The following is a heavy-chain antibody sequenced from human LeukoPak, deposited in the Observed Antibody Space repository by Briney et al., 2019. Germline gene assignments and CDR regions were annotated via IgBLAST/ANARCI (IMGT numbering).Heavy chain of an antibody. D-gene: IGHD2-2*01. J-gene: IGHJ6*02. CDR2: ISTYNGNT. CDR3: AREFIVVVPAAAYGMYV. CDR1: GYTFTSFG. V-gene: IGHV1-18*01. Sequence: ASVKVSCKASGYTFTSFGISWARQAPGQGLEWMGCISTYNGNTNYAQKLQGRVTMTTDTSTSTAYMELRSLRSDDTAVYYCAREFIVVVPAAAYGMYVWGQGTTVTVSS.